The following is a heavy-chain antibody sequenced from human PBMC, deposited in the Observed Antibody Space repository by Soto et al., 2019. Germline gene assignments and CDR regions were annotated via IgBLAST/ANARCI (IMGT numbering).Heavy chain of an antibody. V-gene: IGHV3-9*01. D-gene: IGHD5-18*01. CDR1: GFTFDDYA. CDR3: AKDLSRGYSYGQFDY. Sequence: EVQLVESGGGLVQPGRSLRLSCAASGFTFDDYAMHWVRQAPGKGLEWVSGISWNSGSIGYADSVKGRFTISRDNAKNSLYLQMNSPRAEDTALYYCAKDLSRGYSYGQFDYWGQGTLVTVSS. CDR2: ISWNSGSI. J-gene: IGHJ4*02.